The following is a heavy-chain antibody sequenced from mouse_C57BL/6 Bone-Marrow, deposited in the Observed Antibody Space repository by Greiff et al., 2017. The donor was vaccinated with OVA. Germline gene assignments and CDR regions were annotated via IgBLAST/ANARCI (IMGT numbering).Heavy chain of an antibody. CDR1: GYTFTSYW. CDR3: AREGYYGSSYVYVDV. Sequence: QVQLQQPGAELVKPGASVKLSCKASGYTFTSYWMQWVKQRPGQGLEWIGEIDPSDSYTNYNQKFKGKATLTVDTSSSTAYMQLSSLTSEDSAVYYCAREGYYGSSYVYVDVWGTGTTVTVSS. D-gene: IGHD1-1*01. CDR2: IDPSDSYT. J-gene: IGHJ1*03. V-gene: IGHV1-50*01.